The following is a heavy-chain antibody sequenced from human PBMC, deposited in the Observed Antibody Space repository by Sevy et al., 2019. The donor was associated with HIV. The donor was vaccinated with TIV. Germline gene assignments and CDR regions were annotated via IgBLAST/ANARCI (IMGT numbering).Heavy chain of an antibody. D-gene: IGHD1-1*01. CDR1: GGSVSSGRYY. V-gene: IGHV4-61*03. CDR3: ARHGAVQLAFGMDV. CDR2: FYDSGRT. Sequence: SETLSLTCTVSGGSVSSGRYYWGWIWQPPGKGLEWIGYFYDSGRTKYNPSLKSRVTIAVDMSKNLFSLKLTSVTAADTAVYYCARHGAVQLAFGMDVWGQRTRVTVSS. J-gene: IGHJ6*02.